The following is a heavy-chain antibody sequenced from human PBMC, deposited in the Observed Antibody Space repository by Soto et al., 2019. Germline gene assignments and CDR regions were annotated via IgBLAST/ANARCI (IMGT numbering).Heavy chain of an antibody. V-gene: IGHV3-48*02. CDR3: ARDVPGYSSGWYHLGY. CDR2: ISSSSSTI. J-gene: IGHJ4*02. D-gene: IGHD6-19*01. CDR1: GFTFSSYS. Sequence: EVQLVESGGGLVQPGGSLRLSCAASGFTFSSYSMNWVRQAPGKGLEWVSYISSSSSTIYYADSVKGRFTISRDNAKNSLYLQMNSLRDEDMAVYYCARDVPGYSSGWYHLGYWGQGTLVTVSS.